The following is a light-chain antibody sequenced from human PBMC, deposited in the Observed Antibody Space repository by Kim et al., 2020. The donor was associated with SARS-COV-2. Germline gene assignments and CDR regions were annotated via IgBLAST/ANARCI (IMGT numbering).Light chain of an antibody. CDR1: SVGSRS. Sequence: PGKTARISCGGNSVGSRSVHWYQQKPGQAPGLIIYYDSDRPSGIPERFSGSNSGNTATLTISRVEAGDEADYYCQVWDSSSDHPGVFGTGTKVTVL. V-gene: IGLV3-21*04. J-gene: IGLJ1*01. CDR3: QVWDSSSDHPGV. CDR2: YDS.